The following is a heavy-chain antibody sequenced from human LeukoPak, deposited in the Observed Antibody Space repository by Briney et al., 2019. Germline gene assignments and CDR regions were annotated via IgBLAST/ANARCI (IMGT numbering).Heavy chain of an antibody. CDR3: AKDNYYDSSPWIDY. V-gene: IGHV3-9*01. D-gene: IGHD3-22*01. Sequence: RSLRLSCAASGFTFDDYAMHWVRQAPGKGLEWVSGISWNSGSIGYADPVKGRFTISRDNAKNSLYLQMNSLRAEDTALYYCAKDNYYDSSPWIDYWGQGTLVTVSS. J-gene: IGHJ4*02. CDR1: GFTFDDYA. CDR2: ISWNSGSI.